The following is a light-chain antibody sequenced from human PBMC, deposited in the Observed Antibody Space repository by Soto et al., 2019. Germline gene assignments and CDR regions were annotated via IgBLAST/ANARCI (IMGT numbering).Light chain of an antibody. J-gene: IGKJ1*01. CDR2: KAS. CDR3: QQYNSYSPT. Sequence: DIQITQSPSTLSASVGGRVTITCRASQSISVWLAWYQQKAGKAPNLLIYKASRLESGVPSRFSGSGSETEFTLTISGLQPGDSATYYCQQYNSYSPTFGQGTKVDIK. CDR1: QSISVW. V-gene: IGKV1-5*03.